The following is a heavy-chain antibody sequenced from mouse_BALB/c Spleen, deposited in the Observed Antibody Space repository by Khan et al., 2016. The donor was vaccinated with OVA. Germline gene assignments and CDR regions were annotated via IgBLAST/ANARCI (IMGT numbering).Heavy chain of an antibody. V-gene: IGHV2-9*02. Sequence: VQLQQSGPGLVAPSQSLSINCTVSGFTLISYGIHWVRQSPEKGLEWLGIIWAGGSTNYNSALMARLSISKDNSKSQVFLKMNSLQTDDTAMYYCARDDGNYVDAMDYWEQGTSVTVSS. J-gene: IGHJ4*01. CDR2: IWAGGST. CDR1: GFTLISYG. CDR3: ARDDGNYVDAMDY. D-gene: IGHD2-1*01.